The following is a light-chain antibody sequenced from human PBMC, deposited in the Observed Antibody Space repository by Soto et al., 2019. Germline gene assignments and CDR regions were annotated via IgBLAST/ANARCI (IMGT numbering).Light chain of an antibody. Sequence: VVMTQSPATLSVSPGERATLSCRASQSVNNYLAWYQQKPGQAPRLLINGASTRATGIPDRFGGSGSGTEFTLTISSLQSEDFAVYYCQQHNNWPLTFGGGTKVDIK. CDR2: GAS. J-gene: IGKJ4*01. V-gene: IGKV3-15*01. CDR1: QSVNNY. CDR3: QQHNNWPLT.